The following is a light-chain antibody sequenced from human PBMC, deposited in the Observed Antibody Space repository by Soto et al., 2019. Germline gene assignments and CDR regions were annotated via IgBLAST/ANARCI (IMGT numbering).Light chain of an antibody. V-gene: IGKV1-5*03. CDR1: QSIDTW. CDR3: QQYNSYRA. J-gene: IGKJ1*01. Sequence: DIRMTQSPATLSASFGDRVTTTCRASQSIDTWLAWHQQKPGQVPKLLISEASSLESGVPSRFSGSGSGTEFTLTISSLKPDDSATYYCQQYNSYRAFGQGTKVDIK. CDR2: EAS.